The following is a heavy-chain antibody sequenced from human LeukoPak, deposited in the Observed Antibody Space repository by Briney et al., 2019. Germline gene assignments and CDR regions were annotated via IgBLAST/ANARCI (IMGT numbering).Heavy chain of an antibody. CDR1: GYTFTGYY. V-gene: IGHV1-2*02. CDR2: INPNSGGT. Sequence: ASVKVSCKASGYTFTGYYMHWVRQAPGQGLEWMGWINPNSGGTNYAQKFQGRVTMTRDTSISTAYMELSRLRSEDTAVYYCARDIGGRGYDFWSGYYYYYYYMDVWGKGTTVTVSS. D-gene: IGHD3-3*01. J-gene: IGHJ6*03. CDR3: ARDIGGRGYDFWSGYYYYYYYMDV.